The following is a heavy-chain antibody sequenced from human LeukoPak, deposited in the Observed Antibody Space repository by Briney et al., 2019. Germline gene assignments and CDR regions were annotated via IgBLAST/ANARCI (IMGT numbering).Heavy chain of an antibody. CDR1: GYTFTSYG. D-gene: IGHD6-19*01. V-gene: IGHV1-18*01. CDR2: ISAYNRNT. CDR3: ARRSSSGTSWGYYYYGMDV. J-gene: IGHJ6*02. Sequence: ASVTVSCKASGYTFTSYGISWVRQAPGQGLEWMGWISAYNRNTNYAQKLQGRVTMTTDTSTSTAYMELRSLRSDDTAVYYCARRSSSGTSWGYYYYGMDVWGQGTTVTVSS.